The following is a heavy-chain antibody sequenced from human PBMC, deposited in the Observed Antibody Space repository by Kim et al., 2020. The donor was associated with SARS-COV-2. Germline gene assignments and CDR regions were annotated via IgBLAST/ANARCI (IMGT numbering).Heavy chain of an antibody. V-gene: IGHV3-33*01. D-gene: IGHD1-26*01. Sequence: GGSLRLSCAASGFTFSSYGMHWVCQAPGKGLEWVAVIWYDGSNKYYADSVKGRFTISRDNSKNTLYLQKNSLRAEDTAVYYCARHLLVGATSYGMDVWGQGTTFTVS. J-gene: IGHJ6*02. CDR3: ARHLLVGATSYGMDV. CDR1: GFTFSSYG. CDR2: IWYDGSNK.